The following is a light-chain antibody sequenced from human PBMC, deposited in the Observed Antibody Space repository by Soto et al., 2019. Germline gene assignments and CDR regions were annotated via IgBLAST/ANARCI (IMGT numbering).Light chain of an antibody. V-gene: IGKV3-11*01. CDR3: QQRSNWPLT. J-gene: IGKJ5*01. CDR2: DAS. CDR1: QSFSSY. Sequence: EIVMTQSPATLSLSPGERATLPCRASQSFSSYLAWYQQKPGQAPRLLIYDASNRATGIPARFSGSGSGTDFTLTISSLEPEDFAVYYCQQRSNWPLTFGGGTRLEIK.